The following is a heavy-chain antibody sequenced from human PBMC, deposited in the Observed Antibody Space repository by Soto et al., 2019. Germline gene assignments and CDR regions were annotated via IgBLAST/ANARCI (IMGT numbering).Heavy chain of an antibody. D-gene: IGHD3-16*02. Sequence: ASVKVSCKTSGYTFTDYHIHWVRQAPGQVPEWMGWVYPRNGATIYAQRFQGRVTLTRDTSIDTVYMELRWLRSDDTAVYYCARVWGSYRSSAFDIWGQGTMVTVSS. CDR1: GYTFTDYH. J-gene: IGHJ3*02. CDR3: ARVWGSYRSSAFDI. V-gene: IGHV1-2*02. CDR2: VYPRNGAT.